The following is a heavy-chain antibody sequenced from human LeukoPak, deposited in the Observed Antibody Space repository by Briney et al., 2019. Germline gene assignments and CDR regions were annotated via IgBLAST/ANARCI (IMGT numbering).Heavy chain of an antibody. CDR1: GFPFSTYG. V-gene: IGHV3-33*01. Sequence: PGRSLKLSCVASGFPFSTYGMHWVRQAPGRGLEWVAVIWYDGSNKYYADSMKGRFTISRDSSKNTLYLQMNSLRAEDTAVYYCARAVGPFDYWGQGALVTVSS. CDR2: IWYDGSNK. CDR3: ARAVGPFDY. J-gene: IGHJ4*02. D-gene: IGHD1-26*01.